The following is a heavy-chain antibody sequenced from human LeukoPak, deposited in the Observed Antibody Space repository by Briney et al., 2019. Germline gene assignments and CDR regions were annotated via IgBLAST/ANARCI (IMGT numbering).Heavy chain of an antibody. J-gene: IGHJ4*02. V-gene: IGHV3-30*04. CDR2: ISYDGSNK. CDR1: GFTLSSYA. D-gene: IGHD4-17*01. CDR3: AREMTTMTLFDY. Sequence: GRSLRPSCAASGFTLSSYAMDWVRQDPSKGLEWVTVISYDGSNKYYADSVKCRVTISRDNSKNTLYLQMNSLSAEDTAVYYCAREMTTMTLFDYWEQGTLVTVSS.